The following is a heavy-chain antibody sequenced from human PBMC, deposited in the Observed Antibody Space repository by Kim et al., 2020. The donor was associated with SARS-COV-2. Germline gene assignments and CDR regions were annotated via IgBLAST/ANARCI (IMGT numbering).Heavy chain of an antibody. CDR1: GFSITTYGVG. CDR3: ARHIYITSYYGWFDP. D-gene: IGHD3-10*01. CDR2: VYWDNDK. Sequence: SGPTLVNPTPPLTLTCTLSGFSITTYGVGVGWIRQPPGKALEFLALVYWDNDKGYNPSLKTRLTITKDTSNNQVVLTMTDMNPMDTATYYCARHIYITSYYGWFDPWGQGTPVTVSS. V-gene: IGHV2-5*02. J-gene: IGHJ5*02.